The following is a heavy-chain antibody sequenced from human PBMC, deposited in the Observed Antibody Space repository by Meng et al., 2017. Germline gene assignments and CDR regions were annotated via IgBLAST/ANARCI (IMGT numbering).Heavy chain of an antibody. CDR2: IWYDGSNK. Sequence: VRPGESGGGGVQPGRSLSLSCAASGFTFSSYGMHWVRQAPGKGLEWVAVIWYDGSNKYYADSVKGRFTISRDNSKNTLYLQMNSLRAEDTAVYYCARGLSTTYWYFDLWGRGTLVTVSS. D-gene: IGHD2/OR15-2a*01. CDR1: GFTFSSYG. J-gene: IGHJ2*01. V-gene: IGHV3-33*01. CDR3: ARGLSTTYWYFDL.